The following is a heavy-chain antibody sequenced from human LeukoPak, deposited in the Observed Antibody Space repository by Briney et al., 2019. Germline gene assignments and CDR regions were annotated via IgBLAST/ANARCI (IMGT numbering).Heavy chain of an antibody. CDR3: ARSLRAAASLYYYYMDV. J-gene: IGHJ6*03. V-gene: IGHV4-59*01. Sequence: SETLSLTCTVSGGSISSYYWSWIRQPPGKGLEWIGYIYYSGSTNYNPSLKSRVTITVDTSKNQFSLKLSSVTAADTAVYYCARSLRAAASLYYYYMDVWGKGTTVTVSS. CDR1: GGSISSYY. CDR2: IYYSGST. D-gene: IGHD3-16*02.